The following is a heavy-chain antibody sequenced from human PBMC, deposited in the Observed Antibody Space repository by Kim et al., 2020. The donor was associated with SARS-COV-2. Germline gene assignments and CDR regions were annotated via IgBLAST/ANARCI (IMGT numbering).Heavy chain of an antibody. CDR1: GGSISNYY. CDR2: IFYSGTT. Sequence: SQTLSLTCTVSGGSISNYYWNWIRQPPGKELEWMGYIFYSGTTNYNPSLKSRVTISLETAKNHFSLKLNPVTAADTAGDFCAGGGNNQLAQVWGQGTLV. V-gene: IGHV4-59*13. J-gene: IGHJ4*02. CDR3: AGGGNNQLAQV. D-gene: IGHD2-2*01.